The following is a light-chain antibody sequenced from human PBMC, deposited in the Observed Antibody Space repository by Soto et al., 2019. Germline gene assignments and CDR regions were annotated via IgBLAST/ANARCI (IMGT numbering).Light chain of an antibody. CDR3: QQFGTSPYT. J-gene: IGKJ2*01. Sequence: EIVMTQSPATLSVSPGERATLSCRCSQTVSNIYLVWYQQRPGQAPRLLIYETSIRASGIPDRFSGSGSGTDFTLTISRLEPEDFAVYWCQQFGTSPYTFGQGTKVDIK. V-gene: IGKV3-20*01. CDR1: QTVSNIY. CDR2: ETS.